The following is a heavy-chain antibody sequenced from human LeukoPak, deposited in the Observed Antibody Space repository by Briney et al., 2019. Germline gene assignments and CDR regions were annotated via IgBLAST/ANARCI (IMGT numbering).Heavy chain of an antibody. CDR1: GFTFSSYA. J-gene: IGHJ4*02. CDR3: AKDLRVVIYYFDY. V-gene: IGHV3-23*01. CDR2: ISGSGGST. D-gene: IGHD3-3*01. Sequence: GGSLRLSCAASGFTFSSYAMSWVRQAPGKGLEWVSAISGSGGSTYYADSVKGRLTISRDNSKNTLYLQMNSLRAEDTAVYYCAKDLRVVIYYFDYWGQGTLVTVSS.